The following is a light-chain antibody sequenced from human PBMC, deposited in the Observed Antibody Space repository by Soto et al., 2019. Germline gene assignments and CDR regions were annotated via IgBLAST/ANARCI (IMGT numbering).Light chain of an antibody. CDR1: QGISSY. CDR2: AAS. Sequence: AIRMTQSPSSFSASTGDRVTITCRVSQGISSYLAWYQQKPGKAPKLLIYAASSLQSGVPSRFSGSGSGTDFTLTISSLQPEDFATYYCQQSYSTPWTFGQGTKVDIK. V-gene: IGKV1-8*01. CDR3: QQSYSTPWT. J-gene: IGKJ1*01.